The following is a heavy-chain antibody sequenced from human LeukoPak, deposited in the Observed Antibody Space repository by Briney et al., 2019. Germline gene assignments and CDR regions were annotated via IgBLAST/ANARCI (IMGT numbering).Heavy chain of an antibody. CDR2: ISAYNGNT. CDR1: GYTFSSYG. Sequence: ASVKVSCKASGYTFSSYGISWVRKAPGQGLEWMGWISAYNGNTNYAQKLQGRVTMTRDTSITTAYMELSSLTSEDTAVYYCARGPQYNSGWHDYWGQGTRVTVSS. V-gene: IGHV1-18*01. CDR3: ARGPQYNSGWHDY. J-gene: IGHJ4*02. D-gene: IGHD6-19*01.